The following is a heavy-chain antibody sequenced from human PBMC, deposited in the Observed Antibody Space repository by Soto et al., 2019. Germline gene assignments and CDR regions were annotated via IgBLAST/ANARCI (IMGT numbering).Heavy chain of an antibody. CDR3: ARGSAGYYYYYGMDV. CDR1: GGTFSSYA. J-gene: IGHJ6*02. CDR2: IIPIFGTA. V-gene: IGHV1-69*01. Sequence: VSCKASGGTFSSYAISWVRQAPGQGLEWMGGIIPIFGTANYAQKFQGRVTITADESTSTAYMELSSLRSEDTAVYYYARGSAGYYYYYGMDVWGQGTTVTVSS.